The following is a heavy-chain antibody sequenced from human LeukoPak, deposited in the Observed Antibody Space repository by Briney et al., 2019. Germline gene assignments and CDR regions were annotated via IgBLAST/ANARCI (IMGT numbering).Heavy chain of an antibody. CDR2: IKQDGSEK. Sequence: GGSLRLSCAASGFTFSSYWMSWVRQAPGKGLEWVANIKQDGSEKYYVDSVKGRFTISRDNAKNSLYLQMNSLRAEDTAIYYCAKDLVTGSLDYWGQGTLVTVSS. J-gene: IGHJ4*02. D-gene: IGHD3-10*01. CDR1: GFTFSSYW. CDR3: AKDLVTGSLDY. V-gene: IGHV3-7*03.